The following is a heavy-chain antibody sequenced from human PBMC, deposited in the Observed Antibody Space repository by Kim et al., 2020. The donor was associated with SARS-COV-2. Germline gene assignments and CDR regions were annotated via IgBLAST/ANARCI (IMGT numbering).Heavy chain of an antibody. Sequence: SETLSLTCAVSGGSISSSNWWSWVRQPPGKGLEWIGEIYHSGSTNYNPSLKSRVTISVDKSKNQFSLKLSSVTAADTAVYYCARRRRLGGATDYYYYGMDVWGQGTTVTVSS. J-gene: IGHJ6*02. CDR3: ARRRRLGGATDYYYYGMDV. CDR1: GGSISSSNW. V-gene: IGHV4-4*02. D-gene: IGHD1-26*01. CDR2: IYHSGST.